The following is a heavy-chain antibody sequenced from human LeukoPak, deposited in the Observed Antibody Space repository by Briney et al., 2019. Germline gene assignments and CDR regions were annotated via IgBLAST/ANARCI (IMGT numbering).Heavy chain of an antibody. D-gene: IGHD1-14*01. CDR2: ITGDGTRT. CDR3: ASRPRADMGPLDY. CDR1: GFTFSSCA. J-gene: IGHJ4*02. Sequence: GGSLRLSCAASGFTFSSCAMTWVRQAPGKGLEWVASITGDGTRTDYTESGKGRCTLSTDNSKKTLYLKMNRLRADETAIDYCASRPRADMGPLDYCGEGNLVGVST. V-gene: IGHV3-23*01.